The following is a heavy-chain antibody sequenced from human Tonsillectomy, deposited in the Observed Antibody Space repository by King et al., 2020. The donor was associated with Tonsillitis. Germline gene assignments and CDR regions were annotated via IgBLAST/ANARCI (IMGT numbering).Heavy chain of an antibody. CDR3: ARDSGNEYFDYYFDY. V-gene: IGHV3-48*01. D-gene: IGHD3-9*01. Sequence: VQLVESGGGLVQPGGSLRLSCAASGFTFTSYSMNWVRQAPGKGLQWVSYISSGSSTIYYADSVKGRFTISRDSATNSLFLQMNSLRAEDTALYYCARDSGNEYFDYYFDYWGQGTLVTVSS. J-gene: IGHJ4*02. CDR1: GFTFTSYS. CDR2: ISSGSSTI.